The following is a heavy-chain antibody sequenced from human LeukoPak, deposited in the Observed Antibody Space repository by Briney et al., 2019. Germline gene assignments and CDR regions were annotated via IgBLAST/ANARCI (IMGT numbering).Heavy chain of an antibody. CDR1: GGSISSSSYY. Sequence: SETLSLTCTVSGGSISSSSYYWGWIRQPPGKGLEWIGSIYYSGSTYYNPSLKRRVTRSVDRSKNQLSLKLSSVTAADTAVYYCARHGVVVVPAGMPGAEYFQHWGQGTLVTVSS. D-gene: IGHD2-2*01. CDR3: ARHGVVVVPAGMPGAEYFQH. V-gene: IGHV4-39*01. CDR2: IYYSGST. J-gene: IGHJ1*01.